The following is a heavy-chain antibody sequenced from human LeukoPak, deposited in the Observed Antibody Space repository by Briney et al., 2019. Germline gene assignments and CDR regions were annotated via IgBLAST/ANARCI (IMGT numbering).Heavy chain of an antibody. Sequence: TSETLSLTCAVYGGSFSGYYWSWIRQPPGKGLEWIGEINHSGSTNYNPSLKSRVTISVDTSKNQFSLKLSSVTAADTAVYYCARDSWGHKYYFDYWGQGTLVTVSS. CDR1: GGSFSGYY. CDR3: ARDSWGHKYYFDY. CDR2: INHSGST. V-gene: IGHV4-34*01. J-gene: IGHJ4*02. D-gene: IGHD2-15*01.